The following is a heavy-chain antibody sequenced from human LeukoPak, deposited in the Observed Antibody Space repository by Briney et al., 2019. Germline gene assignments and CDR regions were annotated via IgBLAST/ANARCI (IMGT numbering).Heavy chain of an antibody. D-gene: IGHD3-22*01. CDR3: ARRLLPYWYFDL. CDR1: GGTFSSYA. Sequence: GASVKVSCKASGGTFSSYAISWVRQAPGQGLEWMGGIIPIFGTANYAQKFQGRVTITVDESTSTAYMELSSLRSEDTAVYYCARRLLPYWYFDLWGRGTLVTVSS. J-gene: IGHJ2*01. V-gene: IGHV1-69*01. CDR2: IIPIFGTA.